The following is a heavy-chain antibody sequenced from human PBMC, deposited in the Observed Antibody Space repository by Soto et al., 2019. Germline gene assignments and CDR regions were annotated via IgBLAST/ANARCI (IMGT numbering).Heavy chain of an antibody. CDR3: ARLGGYYQALDS. J-gene: IGHJ4*02. Sequence: PSETLSLTCTVSGGSISRYYWSWIRQPPGKGLEWIGYIYYSGSTTYNPSLKSRVTISLDTSKNQVYLKLDSVTAADTAVYYCARLGGYYQALDSWGQGTLVTVSS. V-gene: IGHV4-59*08. CDR1: GGSISRYY. D-gene: IGHD3-22*01. CDR2: IYYSGST.